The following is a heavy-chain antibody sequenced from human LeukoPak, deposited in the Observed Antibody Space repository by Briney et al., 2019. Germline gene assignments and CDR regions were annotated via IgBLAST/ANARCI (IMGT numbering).Heavy chain of an antibody. CDR3: ATTDRGYSSGGSCYLGAFDI. CDR2: IYPGDSDT. V-gene: IGHV5-51*01. J-gene: IGHJ3*02. D-gene: IGHD2-15*01. Sequence: GESLKISCKGSGYSFTSYWIVWVRQMPGKGLEWMGIIYPGDSDTRYSPSFQGQVTISADKSISTAYLQWSSLKASDTAMYYCATTDRGYSSGGSCYLGAFDIWGQGTMVIVSS. CDR1: GYSFTSYW.